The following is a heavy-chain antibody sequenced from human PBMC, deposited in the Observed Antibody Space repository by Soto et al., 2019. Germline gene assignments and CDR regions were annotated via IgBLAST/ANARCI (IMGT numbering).Heavy chain of an antibody. J-gene: IGHJ5*02. CDR2: IYYSGST. CDR3: ARAVVATIYPATNRFYP. D-gene: IGHD5-12*01. CDR1: GGSISSGDYY. V-gene: IGHV4-30-4*01. Sequence: QVQLQESGPGLVKPSQTLSLTCTVSGGSISSGDYYWSWIRQPPGKALEWIGYIYYSGSTYYNPSLMRRLTIAVNTSKNQSSPNLMSVPAADAAMYYCARAVVATIYPATNRFYPCGQGNLVTVSS.